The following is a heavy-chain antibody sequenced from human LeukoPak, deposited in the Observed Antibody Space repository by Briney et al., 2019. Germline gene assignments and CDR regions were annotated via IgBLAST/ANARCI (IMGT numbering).Heavy chain of an antibody. Sequence: PGGSLRLSCAASGFTFSNYWMHWVRQAPGEGLVWFSRINTDGTGTSYADSVKGRFTISRDNAKNTLYLQMNSLRVEDTAVYYCARHSTSIFGVVTEDYWGQGTLVTVSS. CDR1: GFTFSNYW. CDR3: ARHSTSIFGVVTEDY. J-gene: IGHJ4*02. V-gene: IGHV3-74*01. CDR2: INTDGTGT. D-gene: IGHD3-3*01.